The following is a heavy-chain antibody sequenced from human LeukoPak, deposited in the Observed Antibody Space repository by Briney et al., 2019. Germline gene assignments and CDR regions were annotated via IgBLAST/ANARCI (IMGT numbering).Heavy chain of an antibody. V-gene: IGHV4-31*03. J-gene: IGHJ4*02. CDR2: IHPSGTL. D-gene: IGHD3-22*01. CDR3: SRGLDSRKLGY. CDR1: GASFSSGDQY. Sequence: SQTLSLTCTVSGASFSSGDQYWNWIRQSPGKGLEWIGSIHPSGTLYNNPSLESRVTMSMDTSKNQFSLSLNSVTAADTAVYFCSRGLDSRKLGYWGQGTLVTVSS.